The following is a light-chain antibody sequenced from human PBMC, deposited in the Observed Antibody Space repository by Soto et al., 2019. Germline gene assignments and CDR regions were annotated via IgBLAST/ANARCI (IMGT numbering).Light chain of an antibody. J-gene: IGKJ3*01. CDR1: QSVSSSY. CDR3: QQYGSDPF. CDR2: GAS. Sequence: EIVLTQSPGTLSLSPGERATLSCRASQSVSSSYLAWYQQKPGQAPRLLIYGASSRATGIPDRFSGSGSGTDFTLTISRLEPEDFAVYYCQQYGSDPFFGPGTKVDIK. V-gene: IGKV3-20*01.